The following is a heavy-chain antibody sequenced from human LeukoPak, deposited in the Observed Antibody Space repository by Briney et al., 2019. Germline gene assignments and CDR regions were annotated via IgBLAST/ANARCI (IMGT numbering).Heavy chain of an antibody. V-gene: IGHV1-46*01. D-gene: IGHD4-17*01. CDR3: AREDYGDRRYSN. J-gene: IGHJ4*02. Sequence: ASVKVSCKASGYTFTSYYMHWVRQAPGQGLEWMGIINPSGGSTSYAQKFQGRVTMTRDMSTSTVYMELSSLRSEDTAVYYCAREDYGDRRYSNWGQGALVTVSS. CDR2: INPSGGST. CDR1: GYTFTSYY.